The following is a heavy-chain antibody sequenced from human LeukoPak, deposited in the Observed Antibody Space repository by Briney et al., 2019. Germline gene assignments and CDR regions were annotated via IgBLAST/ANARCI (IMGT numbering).Heavy chain of an antibody. CDR3: AKEGEAGYSYGYYDY. CDR1: GFTFSSYG. Sequence: GGSLRLSCAASGFTFSSYGMHWVRQAPGKGLEWVAVISYDGSNKYYADSVKGRFTISRDNSKNTLYLQMNSLRAEDTAVYYCAKEGEAGYSYGYYDYWGQGTLVTVSS. V-gene: IGHV3-30*18. D-gene: IGHD5-18*01. J-gene: IGHJ4*02. CDR2: ISYDGSNK.